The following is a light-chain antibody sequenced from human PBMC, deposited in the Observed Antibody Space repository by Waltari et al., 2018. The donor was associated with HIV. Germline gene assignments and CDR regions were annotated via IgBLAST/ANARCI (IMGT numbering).Light chain of an antibody. CDR2: KDR. J-gene: IGLJ3*02. CDR1: KLEDKY. V-gene: IGLV3-1*01. Sequence: SYELTQPPSVSVSPGQTASITCSGDKLEDKYVCWYQQKSGQSPGLVLYKDRERPSGIPQRFSGSNSGNTATLTISGTQATDEADYFCQAWDGSNGVFGGGTKLTVL. CDR3: QAWDGSNGV.